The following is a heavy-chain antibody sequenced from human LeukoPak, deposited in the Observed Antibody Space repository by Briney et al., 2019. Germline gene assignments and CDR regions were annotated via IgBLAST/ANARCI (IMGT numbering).Heavy chain of an antibody. J-gene: IGHJ2*01. CDR3: APAFGSASHTDWYYDL. Sequence: GESLKISSKSSGYSFTTYWIAWLRQMPGKGLEWMGIIYPGDSDTRYSPSFQGQVTISADKYISTAYLQWSSLKASDTAMYYCAPAFGSASHTDWYYDLWGRGTLVTVSS. CDR2: IYPGDSDT. V-gene: IGHV5-51*01. CDR1: GYSFTTYW. D-gene: IGHD3-10*01.